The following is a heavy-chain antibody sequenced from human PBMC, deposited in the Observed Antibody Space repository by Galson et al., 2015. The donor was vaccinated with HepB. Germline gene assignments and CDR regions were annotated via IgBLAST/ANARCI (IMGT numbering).Heavy chain of an antibody. CDR2: INHRGTT. CDR3: ARDAIGRYSLDP. CDR1: GGSFSGYY. J-gene: IGHJ5*02. D-gene: IGHD2-21*01. V-gene: IGHV4-34*01. Sequence: SEPLSLTCAVYGGSFSGYYWSWIRQSPGKGLEWIGEINHRGTTHYSPSLKSRVTMSVDTSKNQFSLNLSSVTAADTAVYYCARDAIGRYSLDPWGQGTLVTVSP.